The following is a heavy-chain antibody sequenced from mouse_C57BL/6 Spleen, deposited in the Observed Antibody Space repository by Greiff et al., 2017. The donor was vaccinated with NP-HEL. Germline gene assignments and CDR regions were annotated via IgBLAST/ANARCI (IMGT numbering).Heavy chain of an antibody. CDR3: ARDYYGNYEGFAY. CDR2: ISSGSSTI. V-gene: IGHV5-17*01. D-gene: IGHD2-1*01. CDR1: GFTFSDYG. J-gene: IGHJ3*01. Sequence: EVQRVESGGGLVKPGGSLKLSCAASGFTFSDYGMHWVRQAPEKGLEWVAYISSGSSTIYYADTVKGRFTISRDNAKNTLFLQMTSLRSEDTAMYYCARDYYGNYEGFAYWGQGTLVTVSA.